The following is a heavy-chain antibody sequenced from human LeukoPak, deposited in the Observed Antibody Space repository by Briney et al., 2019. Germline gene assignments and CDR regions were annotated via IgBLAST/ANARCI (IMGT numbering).Heavy chain of an antibody. J-gene: IGHJ4*02. CDR3: ARDKGNYDSGTSHFDY. CDR2: IKAGGSEK. Sequence: GGSLRLSCATSGFSLSGHWMNWVRQPPGKGLEWVANIKAGGSEKYYVDSVKGRFTISRDDSKNTLWLQMNSLRAEDTAVYYCARDKGNYDSGTSHFDYWGQGTLVTVSS. V-gene: IGHV3-7*01. CDR1: GFSLSGHW. D-gene: IGHD3-10*01.